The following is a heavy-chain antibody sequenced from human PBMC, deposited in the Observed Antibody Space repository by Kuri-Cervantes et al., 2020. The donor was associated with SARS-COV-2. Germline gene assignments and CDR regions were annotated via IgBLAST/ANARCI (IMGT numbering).Heavy chain of an antibody. Sequence: GGSLRLSCAASGFTFSSYSMNWVRQAPGKGLEWVSSISSSSSYIYYADSVKGRFTISRDNAKNSLYLQMNSLRAEDTAVYYCARAQRGLTVALDYWGQGTLVTVSS. CDR3: ARAQRGLTVALDY. D-gene: IGHD4-23*01. CDR1: GFTFSSYS. J-gene: IGHJ4*02. CDR2: ISSSSSYI. V-gene: IGHV3-21*01.